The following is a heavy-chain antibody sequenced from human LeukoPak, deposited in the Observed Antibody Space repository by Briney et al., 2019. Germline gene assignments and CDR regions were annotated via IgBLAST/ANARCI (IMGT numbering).Heavy chain of an antibody. V-gene: IGHV4-4*02. Sequence: SGTLSLTCAVSGGSISSSNWWSWVRQPPGKGLAWIGEIYHSGSTYYNPSLKSRVTISVDTSKNQFSLKLSSVTAADTAVYYCARQDRYYYYYGLDVWGQGTTVTVSS. CDR3: ARQDRYYYYYGLDV. D-gene: IGHD2-15*01. CDR2: IYHSGST. CDR1: GGSISSSNW. J-gene: IGHJ6*02.